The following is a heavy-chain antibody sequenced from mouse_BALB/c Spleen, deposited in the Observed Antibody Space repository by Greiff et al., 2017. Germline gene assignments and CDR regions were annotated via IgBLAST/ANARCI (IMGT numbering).Heavy chain of an antibody. CDR1: GYTFTDYY. Sequence: QVQLQQSGPELVKPGASVKISCKASGYTFTDYYINWVKQKPGQGLEWIGWIYPGSGNTKYNEKFKGKATLTVDTSSSTAYMQLSSLTSEDTAVYFCARWVIYYDYDGGYWYFDVWGAGTTVTVSS. CDR3: ARWVIYYDYDGGYWYFDV. CDR2: IYPGSGNT. J-gene: IGHJ1*01. D-gene: IGHD2-4*01. V-gene: IGHV1-84*02.